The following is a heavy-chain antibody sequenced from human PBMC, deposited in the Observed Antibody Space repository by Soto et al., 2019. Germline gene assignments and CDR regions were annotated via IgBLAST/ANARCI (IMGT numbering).Heavy chain of an antibody. CDR3: ARTFEYYGMDV. CDR2: IYHAGSV. J-gene: IGHJ6*02. Sequence: PSETLSLTCAVSGYSIASGYYWAWIRQSPGKGLEWIGSIYHAGSVYYNPSLNSRVAVSLDTSKNHFSLKLTSVTAADTAVYYCARTFEYYGMDVWGQGTTVTVSS. D-gene: IGHD3-9*01. CDR1: GYSIASGYY. V-gene: IGHV4-38-2*01.